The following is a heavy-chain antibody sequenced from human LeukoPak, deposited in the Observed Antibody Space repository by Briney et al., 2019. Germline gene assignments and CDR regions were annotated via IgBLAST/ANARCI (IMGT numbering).Heavy chain of an antibody. Sequence: ASVKVSCKASGYTFTGYYMHWVRQAPGQGLEWMGWINPNSGGTNYAQKFQGRVTMTEDTSTDTAYMELSSLRSEDTAVYYCATITRLWFGELLALDYWGQGTLVTVSS. V-gene: IGHV1-2*02. CDR1: GYTFTGYY. CDR3: ATITRLWFGELLALDY. J-gene: IGHJ4*02. CDR2: INPNSGGT. D-gene: IGHD3-10*01.